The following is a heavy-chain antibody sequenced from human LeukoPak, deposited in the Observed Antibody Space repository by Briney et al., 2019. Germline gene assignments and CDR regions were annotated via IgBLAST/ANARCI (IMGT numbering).Heavy chain of an antibody. J-gene: IGHJ4*02. V-gene: IGHV3-33*01. CDR2: IWYDGSNK. Sequence: GGSLRLSCAASGFTFSCYGMHWVRQAPGKGLEWVAVIWYDGSNKYYADSVKGRFTISRDNSKNTLYLQMNSLRAEDTAVYYCARDLRLRLRELSLYYFDYWGQGTLVTVSS. CDR3: ARDLRLRLRELSLYYFDY. D-gene: IGHD3-16*02. CDR1: GFTFSCYG.